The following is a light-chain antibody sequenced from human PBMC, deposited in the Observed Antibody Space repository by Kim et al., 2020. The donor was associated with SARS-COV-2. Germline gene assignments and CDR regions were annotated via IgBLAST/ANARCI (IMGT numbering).Light chain of an antibody. CDR2: DVN. J-gene: IGLJ3*02. CDR3: CSYAGSFNWL. V-gene: IGLV2-11*01. CDR1: SSDVGQYNL. Sequence: QSALTQPRSVSGSPGQLVTISCTGTSSDVGQYNLVSWYQQHPGNAPKLIIYDVNERPSGVPFRFSGSKSGNTASLTISGLQPDDEADYYCCSYAGSFNWLFGGGTQLTVL.